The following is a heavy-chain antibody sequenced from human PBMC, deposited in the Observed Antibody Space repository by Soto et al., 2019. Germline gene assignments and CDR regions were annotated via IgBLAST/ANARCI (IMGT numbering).Heavy chain of an antibody. CDR3: ARHFVAVVIKGWGY. V-gene: IGHV4-30-2*01. CDR2: IYHSGSI. D-gene: IGHD3-22*01. Sequence: TLSLTCAVSGGSISSGGYSWSWIRQPPGKGLEWIGYIYHSGSIYYNPSLKSRATISVDRSKNQFSLKLSSVTAADTAVYYCARHFVAVVIKGWGYWGQGALVTVSS. CDR1: GGSISSGGYS. J-gene: IGHJ4*02.